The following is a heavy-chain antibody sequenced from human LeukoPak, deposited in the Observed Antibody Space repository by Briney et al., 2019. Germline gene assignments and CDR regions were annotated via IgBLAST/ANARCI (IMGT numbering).Heavy chain of an antibody. CDR1: GGSISSGGYY. Sequence: SQTLSLTCTVSGGSISSGGYYWSWIRQHPGKGLEWIGYIYYSGSTYYNPSLKSRVTISVDTSKNQFSLKLSSVTAADTAVYYCARGRRYCSSTSCSRIYNWFDPWGQGTLVTVSS. D-gene: IGHD2-2*01. V-gene: IGHV4-31*03. CDR2: IYYSGST. J-gene: IGHJ5*02. CDR3: ARGRRYCSSTSCSRIYNWFDP.